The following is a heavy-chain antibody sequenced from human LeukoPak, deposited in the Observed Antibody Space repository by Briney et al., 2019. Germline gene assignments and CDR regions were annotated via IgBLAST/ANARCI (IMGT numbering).Heavy chain of an antibody. V-gene: IGHV1-69*13. J-gene: IGHJ6*02. Sequence: SVKVSCKASGGTFSNYAISWVRQAPGQGLERMGGIIPIFGTTNYAQKFQGRVTITADASTNTAYMELSILRSEDTAVYYCARGTSGYSYGYFYYYAMDVWDQGTTVTVSS. CDR1: GGTFSNYA. CDR3: ARGTSGYSYGYFYYYAMDV. D-gene: IGHD5-18*01. CDR2: IIPIFGTT.